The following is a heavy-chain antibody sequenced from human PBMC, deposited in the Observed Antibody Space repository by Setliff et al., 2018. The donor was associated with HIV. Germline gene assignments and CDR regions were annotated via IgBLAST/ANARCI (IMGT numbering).Heavy chain of an antibody. CDR3: ARDGMSSHYYYGMDV. D-gene: IGHD6-6*01. J-gene: IGHJ6*02. CDR1: GFTVSSTY. Sequence: GGSLRLSCTASGFTVSSTYMNWVRQAPGKGLEWVSVIYTGGTTYYADSVKGRFTISRDNSKNTLYLQMNSLRAEDTAVYYCARDGMSSHYYYGMDVWGQGTTVTASS. CDR2: IYTGGTT. V-gene: IGHV3-53*01.